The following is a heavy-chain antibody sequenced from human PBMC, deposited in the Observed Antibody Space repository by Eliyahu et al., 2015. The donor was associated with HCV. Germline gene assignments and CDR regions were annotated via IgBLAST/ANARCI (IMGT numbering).Heavy chain of an antibody. CDR1: AFXXCXFA. J-gene: IGHJ3*02. V-gene: IGHV3-30*04. D-gene: IGHD3-22*01. CDR3: ARENYYDGTTLGAFDI. CDR2: ISFXGRTK. Sequence: QVQLVESGGGVVQPGESLXLSCAASAFXXCXFAMTWXRQAPGKGLEGVAVISFXGRTKYYADSVKGQMMISRDDSKSTLFLQMNNLRVEDTALYYCARENYYDGTTLGAFDIWGQGTAVTVTS.